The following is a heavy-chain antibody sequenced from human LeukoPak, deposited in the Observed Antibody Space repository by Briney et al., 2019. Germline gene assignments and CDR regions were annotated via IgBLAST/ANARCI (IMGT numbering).Heavy chain of an antibody. CDR1: GGSFSGYS. CDR3: ARARVPGKVGYFDY. Sequence: SETLSLTCAVYGGSFSGYSWHWIRQPPGRGLEWIGEVNHSASGSTNSNPSLKSRVTISVDRSKNQFSLKLSSVTAADTAVYYCARARVPGKVGYFDYWGQGTLVTVSS. D-gene: IGHD1-14*01. V-gene: IGHV4-34*01. J-gene: IGHJ4*02. CDR2: VNHSASGST.